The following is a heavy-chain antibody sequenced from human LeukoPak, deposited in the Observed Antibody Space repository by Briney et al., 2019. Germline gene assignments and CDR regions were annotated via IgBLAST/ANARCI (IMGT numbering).Heavy chain of an antibody. V-gene: IGHV1-18*01. CDR2: ISAYNGNT. CDR3: ARGIHDYVWGSYGS. Sequence: ASVKVSCKASGYTFISYGISWVRQAPGQGLEWMGWISAYNGNTNYAQKLQGRVTMTTDTSTSTAYMELRSLRSDDTAVYYCARGIHDYVWGSYGSWGQGTLVTVSS. CDR1: GYTFISYG. D-gene: IGHD3-16*01. J-gene: IGHJ4*02.